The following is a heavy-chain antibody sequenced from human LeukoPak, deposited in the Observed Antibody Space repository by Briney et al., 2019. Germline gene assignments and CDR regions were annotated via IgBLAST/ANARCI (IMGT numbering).Heavy chain of an antibody. CDR2: IKSKTDGGTT. D-gene: IGHD3-9*01. J-gene: IGHJ3*02. V-gene: IGHV3-15*01. CDR3: TTDSLRYFDWLGAFDI. CDR1: GFTFSNAW. Sequence: GGSLRLSCAASGFTFSNAWMSWVRQAPGKGLEWVGRIKSKTDGGTTDYAAPVKGRFTISRDDSKNTLYLQMNSLKTEDTAAYYCTTDSLRYFDWLGAFDIWGQGTMVTVSS.